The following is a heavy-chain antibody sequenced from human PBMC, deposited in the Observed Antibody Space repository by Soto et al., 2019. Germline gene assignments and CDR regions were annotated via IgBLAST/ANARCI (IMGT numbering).Heavy chain of an antibody. J-gene: IGHJ4*02. V-gene: IGHV3-21*01. Sequence: PGGSLRLSCAASGFTFSSYSMNWVRQAPGKGLEWVSSISSSSSYIYYADSVKGRFTISRDNAKNSLYLQMNSLRAEDTAVYYCARDFSYYDILTGYFDYWGQGTLVTVS. CDR2: ISSSSSYI. D-gene: IGHD3-9*01. CDR1: GFTFSSYS. CDR3: ARDFSYYDILTGYFDY.